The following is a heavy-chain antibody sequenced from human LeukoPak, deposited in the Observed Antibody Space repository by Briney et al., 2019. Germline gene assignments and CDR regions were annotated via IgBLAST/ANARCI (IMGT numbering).Heavy chain of an antibody. Sequence: GGSLRLSCAASGFTFSSYGMHWVRQAPGKGLEWVAFIRYDGSNKYYADSVKGRFTISRDNSKNTLYLQMNSLRAEDTAVYYCAKTYGHYYYYYMDVWGKGTTVTVSS. CDR2: IRYDGSNK. J-gene: IGHJ6*03. CDR1: GFTFSSYG. CDR3: AKTYGHYYYYYMDV. D-gene: IGHD4-17*01. V-gene: IGHV3-30*02.